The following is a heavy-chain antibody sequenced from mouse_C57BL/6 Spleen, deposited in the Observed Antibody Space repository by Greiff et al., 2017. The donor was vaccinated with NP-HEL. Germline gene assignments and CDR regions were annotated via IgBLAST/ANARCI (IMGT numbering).Heavy chain of an antibody. CDR1: GYTFTSYW. CDR2: INPSNGGT. CDR3: ARYGGSSPYYYAMGC. Sequence: QVQLQQPGTELVKPGASVKLSCKASGYTFTSYWMHWVKQRPGQGLEWIGNINPSNGGTNYNEKFKSKATLTVDKSSSTAYMQLSSLTSEDSAVYYCARYGGSSPYYYAMGCWGQGTSVTVSS. J-gene: IGHJ4*01. V-gene: IGHV1-53*01. D-gene: IGHD1-1*01.